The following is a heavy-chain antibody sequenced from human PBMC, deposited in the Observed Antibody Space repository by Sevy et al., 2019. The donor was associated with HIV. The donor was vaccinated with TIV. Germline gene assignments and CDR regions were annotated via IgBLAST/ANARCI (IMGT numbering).Heavy chain of an antibody. CDR3: ATDLLGYCSSTSCSYYYYGVDV. J-gene: IGHJ6*02. D-gene: IGHD2-2*01. Sequence: GGSLRLSCAASGFTFSSYGMHWVRQAPGKGLEWVAVISYDGSNKYYADSVKGRFTISRDNSKNTLYLQMNSLRAEDTAVYYCATDLLGYCSSTSCSYYYYGVDVWGQGTTVTVSS. CDR1: GFTFSSYG. CDR2: ISYDGSNK. V-gene: IGHV3-30*03.